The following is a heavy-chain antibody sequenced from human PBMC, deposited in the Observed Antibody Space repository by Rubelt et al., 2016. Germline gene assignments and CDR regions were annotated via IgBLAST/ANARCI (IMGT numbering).Heavy chain of an antibody. Sequence: WIGSIYYSGSTYYNPSLKSRVTISVDTSKNQFSLKLSSVTAADTAVYYCARDSQVGAKGFDYWGQGTLVTVSS. J-gene: IGHJ4*02. CDR2: IYYSGST. CDR3: ARDSQVGAKGFDY. V-gene: IGHV4-39*07. D-gene: IGHD1-26*01.